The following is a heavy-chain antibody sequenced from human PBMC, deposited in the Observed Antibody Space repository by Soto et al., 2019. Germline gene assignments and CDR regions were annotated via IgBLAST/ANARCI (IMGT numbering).Heavy chain of an antibody. D-gene: IGHD5-18*01. CDR3: ARVGYSYGLDY. J-gene: IGHJ4*02. Sequence: NPSETLSLTCTVSGGSISSYYWSWIRQPPGKGLEWIGYIYYSGSTNYNPSLKSRVTISVDTSKNQFSLKLSSVTAADTAVYYCARVGYSYGLDYWGQGTLVTVS. V-gene: IGHV4-59*01. CDR2: IYYSGST. CDR1: GGSISSYY.